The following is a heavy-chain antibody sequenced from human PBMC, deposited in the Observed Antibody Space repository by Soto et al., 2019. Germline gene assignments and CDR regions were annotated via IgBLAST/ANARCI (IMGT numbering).Heavy chain of an antibody. D-gene: IGHD6-19*01. CDR3: ARNSGWSFEY. CDR1: GGSISSGGYY. J-gene: IGHJ4*02. CDR2: IYHSGST. Sequence: ASETLSLTCTVSGGSISSGGYYWSWIRQHPGKGLEWIGYIYHSGSTYYNPSLKSRVTISVDTSKNQFSLQLNSVTPEDTAVYYCARNSGWSFEYWGQGTLVTVSS. V-gene: IGHV4-31*03.